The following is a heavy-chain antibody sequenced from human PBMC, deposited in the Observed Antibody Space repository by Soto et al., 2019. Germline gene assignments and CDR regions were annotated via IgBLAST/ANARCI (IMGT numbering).Heavy chain of an antibody. Sequence: QVQLQESGPGLVKPSDTLSLTCAVSGYSISSSNWWGWIRQPPGKGLEWIGYIYYSGTTYYNPSLKSRVPMAVDTSKNQFSLKRTSVTAVDTAVYYCARREIQGPIDYWGQGTLVTVSS. CDR2: IYYSGTT. D-gene: IGHD1-26*01. CDR3: ARREIQGPIDY. J-gene: IGHJ4*02. CDR1: GYSISSSNW. V-gene: IGHV4-28*01.